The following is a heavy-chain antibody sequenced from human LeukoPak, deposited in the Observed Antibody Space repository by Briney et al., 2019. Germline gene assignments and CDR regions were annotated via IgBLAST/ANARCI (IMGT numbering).Heavy chain of an antibody. CDR3: ARDLRVPAARYGMDV. D-gene: IGHD2-2*01. CDR2: ISGSGGST. V-gene: IGHV3-23*01. Sequence: GGSLRLSCAASGFTFSSYAMSWVRQAPGKGLEWVSGISGSGGSTYYADSVKGRFTISRDNSKNTLYLETNSLRTEDTAVYYCARDLRVPAARYGMDVWGQGTTVTVSS. J-gene: IGHJ6*02. CDR1: GFTFSSYA.